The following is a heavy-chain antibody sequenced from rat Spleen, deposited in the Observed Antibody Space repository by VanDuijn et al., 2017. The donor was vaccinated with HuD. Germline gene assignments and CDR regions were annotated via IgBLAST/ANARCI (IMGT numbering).Heavy chain of an antibody. V-gene: IGHV5-31*01. D-gene: IGHD1-1*01. CDR1: GFTFNNYW. J-gene: IGHJ3*01. CDR3: TTVIQGHGFAY. CDR2: ITNTGGST. Sequence: EVQLVESGGGLVQPGRSLRLSCVASGFTFNNYWMTWIRQAPGKGLEWIASITNTGGSTYYPYSVKGRFTISRHNTQNTLYLQMNSLRSEDTATYYCTTVIQGHGFAYWGQGTLVTVSS.